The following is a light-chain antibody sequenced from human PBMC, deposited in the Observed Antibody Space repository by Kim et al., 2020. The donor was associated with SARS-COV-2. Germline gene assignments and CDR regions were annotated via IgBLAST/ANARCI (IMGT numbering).Light chain of an antibody. V-gene: IGLV1-44*01. CDR1: SSNVGSNT. CDR3: AAWDDSLNGRGV. CDR2: SNN. Sequence: RVHISCSGRSSNVGSNTVNWYQQLPGTAPKPLIYSNNQRPSGVPDRFSGSKSGTSASLAISGLQSEDEADYYCAAWDDSLNGRGVFGGGTQLTVL. J-gene: IGLJ2*01.